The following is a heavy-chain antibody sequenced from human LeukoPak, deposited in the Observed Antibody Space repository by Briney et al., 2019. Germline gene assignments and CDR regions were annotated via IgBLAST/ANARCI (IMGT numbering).Heavy chain of an antibody. V-gene: IGHV1-2*02. CDR2: INPNSGGT. D-gene: IGHD6-13*01. J-gene: IGHJ5*02. CDR3: ARDPGLAAAGTVGWFDP. Sequence: ASVKVSCKASGGTFSSYAISWVRQAPGQGLEWMGWINPNSGGTNYAQKFQGRVTMTRDTSISTAYMELSRLRSDDTAVYYCARDPGLAAAGTVGWFDPWGQGTLVTVSS. CDR1: GGTFSSYA.